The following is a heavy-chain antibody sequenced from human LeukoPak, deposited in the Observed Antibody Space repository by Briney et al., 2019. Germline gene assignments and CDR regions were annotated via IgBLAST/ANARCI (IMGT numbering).Heavy chain of an antibody. D-gene: IGHD7-27*01. CDR2: INPNSGGT. Sequence: ASVKVSCKTSGYTFTNYYMHWVRQAPGQGLEWMGWINPNSGGTNYAQNFQGRVTMTRDTSISTAYMGLSRLRSDDTAVYYCARDGNWGSLRGAFDIWGQGTMVTVSS. CDR1: GYTFTNYY. CDR3: ARDGNWGSLRGAFDI. V-gene: IGHV1-2*02. J-gene: IGHJ3*02.